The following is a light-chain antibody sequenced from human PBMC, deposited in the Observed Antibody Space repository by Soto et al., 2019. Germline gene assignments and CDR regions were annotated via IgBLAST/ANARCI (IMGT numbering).Light chain of an antibody. CDR2: DAS. J-gene: IGKJ1*01. CDR3: QQFGSSPRT. CDR1: RSVRLSD. Sequence: EIVLTQSPGTLSLSPGEGATLSCRASRSVRLSDLAWYQQKPGQAPRLLLYDASSRASGISDRFSGGGSGTDFTLTISRLEPEDFAVYYCQQFGSSPRTFGQGTRVDIK. V-gene: IGKV3-20*01.